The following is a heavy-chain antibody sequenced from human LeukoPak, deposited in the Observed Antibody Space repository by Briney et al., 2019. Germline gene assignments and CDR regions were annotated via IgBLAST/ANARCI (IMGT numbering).Heavy chain of an antibody. CDR2: ISSNGIST. V-gene: IGHV3-64D*09. J-gene: IGHJ4*02. CDR1: GFTFSNYA. D-gene: IGHD1-14*01. Sequence: GGSLRLSCSASGFTFSNYAMHWVRQAPGKGLEYVSSISSNGISTYYADSMKGRITISRDNSENTLYLQMSTLRAEDTAVYYCGKGDVTVYAYDFDYWGQGTLVTVSS. CDR3: GKGDVTVYAYDFDY.